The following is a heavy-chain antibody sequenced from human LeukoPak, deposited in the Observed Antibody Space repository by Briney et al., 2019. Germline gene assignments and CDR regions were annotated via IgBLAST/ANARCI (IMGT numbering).Heavy chain of an antibody. D-gene: IGHD1-26*01. J-gene: IGHJ4*02. CDR2: ISSSGSTI. CDR1: GFTFSDYY. CDR3: ARESRGSGSKYYFDY. Sequence: AGGSLRLSCAASGFTFSDYYMSWIRQAPGKGLEWVSYISSSGSTIYYADSVKGRFTISRDNAKNSLYLQMNSLRAEDTAVYYCARESRGSGSKYYFDYWGQGTLVTVSS. V-gene: IGHV3-11*04.